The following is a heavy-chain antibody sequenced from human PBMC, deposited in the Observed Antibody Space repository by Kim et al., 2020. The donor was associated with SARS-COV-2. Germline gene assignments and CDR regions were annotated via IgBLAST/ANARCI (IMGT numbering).Heavy chain of an antibody. Sequence: GGSLRLSCAASGFTFSSYAMHWVRQSPGKGLEWVAVISYDGSNKYYADSVKGRFTISRDNSKNTLYLQMNSLRTEDTAIYYCARDKSGYYYGMDVWGQG. CDR1: GFTFSSYA. V-gene: IGHV3-30-3*01. D-gene: IGHD6-25*01. CDR2: ISYDGSNK. J-gene: IGHJ6*02. CDR3: ARDKSGYYYGMDV.